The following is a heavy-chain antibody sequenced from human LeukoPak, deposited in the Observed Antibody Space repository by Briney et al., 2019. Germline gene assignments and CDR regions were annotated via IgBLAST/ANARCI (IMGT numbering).Heavy chain of an antibody. CDR2: ISGSGGST. J-gene: IGHJ4*02. CDR1: EFAFSSYA. D-gene: IGHD1-26*01. V-gene: IGHV3-23*01. CDR3: AIRAIVGATGTLADYFDY. Sequence: GGSLRLSCAASEFAFSSYAMSWVRQAPGKGLEWVSAISGSGGSTYYADSVKGRFTISRDNSKNTLYLQMNSLRAEDTAVYHCAIRAIVGATGTLADYFDYWGQGTLVTVSS.